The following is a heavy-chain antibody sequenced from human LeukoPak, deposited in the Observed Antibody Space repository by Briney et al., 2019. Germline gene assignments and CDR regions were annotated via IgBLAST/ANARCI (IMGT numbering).Heavy chain of an antibody. J-gene: IGHJ6*02. V-gene: IGHV3-30*03. D-gene: IGHD2-15*01. CDR1: GFTFSSFS. CDR2: ISYDGSNE. CDR3: ARGTVVTYYYAMDV. Sequence: PGGSLRLSCAGSGFTFSSFSMHWVRQAPGRGLEWVAIISYDGSNEKYTDSVKGRFTISRDNSKNTLYLQMNSLTDEDMAVYYCARGTVVTYYYAMDVWGQGTTVTVSS.